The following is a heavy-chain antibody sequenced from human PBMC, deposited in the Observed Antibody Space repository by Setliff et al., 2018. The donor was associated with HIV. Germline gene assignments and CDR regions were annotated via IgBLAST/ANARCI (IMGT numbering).Heavy chain of an antibody. CDR2: INHSGSA. CDR3: MRGRSITIFGVAYFDF. CDR1: GGSFSGYS. V-gene: IGHV4-34*01. J-gene: IGHJ4*02. Sequence: SETLSLTCAVYGGSFSGYSWIWIRQPPGKGLEWIGEINHSGSANYNPSLKSRVTISVEASKIQWSLKLNSVTAADTAVYYCMRGRSITIFGVAYFDFWGQGTQVTVSS. D-gene: IGHD3-3*01.